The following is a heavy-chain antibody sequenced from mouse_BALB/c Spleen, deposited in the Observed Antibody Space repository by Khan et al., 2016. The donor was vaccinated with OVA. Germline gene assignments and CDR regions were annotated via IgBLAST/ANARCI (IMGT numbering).Heavy chain of an antibody. D-gene: IGHD1-1*01. CDR3: ARSYDGAWFAY. J-gene: IGHJ3*01. CDR2: IYPGSGST. Sequence: QVQLKQSGPELVKPGAAVKMSYKASGYTFTDYVISWVKQRTGQGPEWIGEIYPGSGSTYYNEKFKGKATLTADKSSNTAYMQLSSLTSEDSAVYFCARSYDGAWFAYWGQGTLVTVSA. V-gene: IGHV1-77*01. CDR1: GYTFTDYV.